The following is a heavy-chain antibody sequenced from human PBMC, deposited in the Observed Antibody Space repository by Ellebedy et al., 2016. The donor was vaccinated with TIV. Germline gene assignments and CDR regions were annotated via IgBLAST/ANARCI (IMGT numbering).Heavy chain of an antibody. V-gene: IGHV5-51*01. Sequence: GESLKISXKASGYSFTSYWIGWVRQMPGKGLEWMGIIHPGDSDTRYSPSFQGQVTISADKSISTAYLQWSSLKASDTAMYYCARQSYYGSGSYYNLYYFDYWGQGTLVTVSS. CDR3: ARQSYYGSGSYYNLYYFDY. J-gene: IGHJ4*02. CDR2: IHPGDSDT. CDR1: GYSFTSYW. D-gene: IGHD3-10*01.